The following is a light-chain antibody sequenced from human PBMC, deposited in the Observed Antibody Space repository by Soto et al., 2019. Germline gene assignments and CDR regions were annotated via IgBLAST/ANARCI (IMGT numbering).Light chain of an antibody. V-gene: IGLV2-14*01. J-gene: IGLJ1*01. CDR1: SSDVGGYNY. Sequence: QSALTQPASVSGSPGQSITISCTGTSSDVGGYNYVSWYQQHPGKAHKLMIYEVSNRPSGVSNRFSGSRSGNTASLTISGLQAEDEAEYYFNSYTSSSTVVFGTGTKLTVL. CDR2: EVS. CDR3: NSYTSSSTVV.